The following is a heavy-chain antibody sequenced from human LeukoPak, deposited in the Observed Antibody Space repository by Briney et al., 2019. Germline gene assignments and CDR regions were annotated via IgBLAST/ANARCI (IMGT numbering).Heavy chain of an antibody. D-gene: IGHD3-3*01. CDR2: INEDASRR. V-gene: IGHV3-7*01. J-gene: IGHJ6*02. Sequence: GGYLRLSCTASGFTFSSYSMHWVRQTPGKGLEGLANINEDASRRYYVESVRGRFTISRDNTKNSIYLQMDSLRVEDTATYYCARVQSGNGYDTLDVWGQGTTVTVSS. CDR1: GFTFSSYS. CDR3: ARVQSGNGYDTLDV.